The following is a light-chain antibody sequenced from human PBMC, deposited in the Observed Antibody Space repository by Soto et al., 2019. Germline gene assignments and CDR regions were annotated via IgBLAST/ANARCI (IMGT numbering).Light chain of an antibody. CDR2: GAS. Sequence: EVVMTQSPATLSASPGDRVILSCRASQRIGNNLAWYQQRPGQAPRLLMYGASSRATDTPARFSGSGSATDFTLTISSLQSEDFALYYCQQYNDWPPYTFGQGTKLEIK. CDR3: QQYNDWPPYT. V-gene: IGKV3-15*01. CDR1: QRIGNN. J-gene: IGKJ2*01.